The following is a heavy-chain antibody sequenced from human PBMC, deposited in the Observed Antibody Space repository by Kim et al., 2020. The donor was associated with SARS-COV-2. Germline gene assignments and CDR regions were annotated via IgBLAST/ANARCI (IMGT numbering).Heavy chain of an antibody. Sequence: GGSLRLSCAASGFTFSSYGMLWVRQAPGKGLEWVAVISYDGSNKYYADSVKGRFTISRDNSKNTLYLQMNSLRAEDTAVYYCARGFYGLDYWGQGTLVTV. D-gene: IGHD3-10*01. J-gene: IGHJ4*02. V-gene: IGHV3-33*05. CDR2: ISYDGSNK. CDR1: GFTFSSYG. CDR3: ARGFYGLDY.